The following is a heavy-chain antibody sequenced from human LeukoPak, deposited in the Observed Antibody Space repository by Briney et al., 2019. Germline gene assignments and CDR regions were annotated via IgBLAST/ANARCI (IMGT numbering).Heavy chain of an antibody. CDR2: IYYSGST. D-gene: IGHD3-10*01. CDR3: ARDRGPGLWFGEPREYYFDY. CDR1: GGSVSSYY. V-gene: IGHV4-59*02. Sequence: PSETLSLTCTVSGGSVSSYYWSWIRQPPGKGLEWIGYIYYSGSTNYNPSLKSRVTISVDTSKNQFSLKLSSVTAADTAVYYCARDRGPGLWFGEPREYYFDYWGQGTLVTVSS. J-gene: IGHJ4*02.